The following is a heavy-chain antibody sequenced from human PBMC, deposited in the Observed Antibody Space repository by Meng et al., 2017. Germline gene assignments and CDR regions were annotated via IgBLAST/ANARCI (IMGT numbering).Heavy chain of an antibody. V-gene: IGHV3-74*01. Sequence: GESLKISCAASGFSFSSHWMHWIRQAPGKGLVWVSRISSDWSTTTYADSVKGRFTISRDDAKNTLYLQMNSLRTEDTAVYYCARGTYSSGSITHYWGQGTLVTVSS. D-gene: IGHD6-19*01. CDR3: ARGTYSSGSITHY. CDR2: ISSDWSTT. CDR1: GFSFSSHW. J-gene: IGHJ4*02.